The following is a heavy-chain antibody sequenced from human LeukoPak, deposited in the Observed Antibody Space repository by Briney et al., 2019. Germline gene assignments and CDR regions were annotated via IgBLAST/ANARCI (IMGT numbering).Heavy chain of an antibody. CDR2: IYSGGST. V-gene: IGHV3-53*01. CDR1: GFTVSSNY. Sequence: PGGSLRLSCAASGFTVSSNYMSWVRQAPGKGLEWVSVIYSGGSTYYADSVKGRFTISRDNSKNTLYLQMNSLRAEDTAVYYCARVESYCSSTSCALYYYYMDVWGKGTTVTVSS. CDR3: ARVESYCSSTSCALYYYYMDV. J-gene: IGHJ6*03. D-gene: IGHD2-2*01.